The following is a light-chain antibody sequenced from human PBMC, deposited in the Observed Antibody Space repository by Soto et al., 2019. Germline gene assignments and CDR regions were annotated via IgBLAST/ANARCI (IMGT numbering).Light chain of an antibody. CDR1: QSVLFSTNNKYY. CDR2: WAS. V-gene: IGKV4-1*01. J-gene: IGKJ1*01. Sequence: DIVMTQSPDSLAVSLGERATINCKSSQSVLFSTNNKYYLAWYQQKPGQPPKLLIYWASTRKSGVPDRFSGSGSGTDFTLTISSLQAEDVAVYYCQQFYSSPRTFGQGTKVEIK. CDR3: QQFYSSPRT.